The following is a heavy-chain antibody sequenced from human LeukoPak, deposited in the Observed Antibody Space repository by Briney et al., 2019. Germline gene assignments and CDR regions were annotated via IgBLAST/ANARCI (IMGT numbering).Heavy chain of an antibody. D-gene: IGHD3-3*01. CDR1: GYTFTSYD. CDR2: MNPNSGNT. J-gene: IGHJ4*02. Sequence: ASVKVSCKASGYTFTSYDINWVRQATGQGLEWMGWMNPNSGNTGYAQKFQGRVTITRNTSISTAYMELSSLRSEDTAVYYCARGEKITYYDFWSGYSKTRKPFDYWGQGTLVTVSS. CDR3: ARGEKITYYDFWSGYSKTRKPFDY. V-gene: IGHV1-8*03.